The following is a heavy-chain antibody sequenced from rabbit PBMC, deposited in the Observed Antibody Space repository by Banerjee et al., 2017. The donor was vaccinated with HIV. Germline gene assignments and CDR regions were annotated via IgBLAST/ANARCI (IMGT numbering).Heavy chain of an antibody. J-gene: IGHJ4*01. CDR1: GVSFSGDSY. V-gene: IGHV1S40*01. D-gene: IGHD4-1*01. CDR2: IDTGSSGST. Sequence: QSLEESGGDLVKPGASLTLTCIASGVSFSGDSYMCWVRQAPGKGLEWIVCIDTGSSGSTYYASWARGRFTISKTSSTTVTLQMTSLTAADTATYFCARDIYSRPALWGPGTLVTVS. CDR3: ARDIYSRPAL.